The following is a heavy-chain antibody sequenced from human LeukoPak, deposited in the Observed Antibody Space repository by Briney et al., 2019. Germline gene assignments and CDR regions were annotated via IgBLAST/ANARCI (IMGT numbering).Heavy chain of an antibody. Sequence: GGSLRLSCAASGFTVSSNYMSWVRQAPGKGLEWVSVIYSGGSTYYADSVEGRFTISRDNSKNTLYLQMNSLRAEDTAVYYCARLRFLEWLSKADAFDIWGQGTMVTVSS. V-gene: IGHV3-66*02. CDR2: IYSGGST. CDR3: ARLRFLEWLSKADAFDI. D-gene: IGHD3-3*01. J-gene: IGHJ3*02. CDR1: GFTVSSNY.